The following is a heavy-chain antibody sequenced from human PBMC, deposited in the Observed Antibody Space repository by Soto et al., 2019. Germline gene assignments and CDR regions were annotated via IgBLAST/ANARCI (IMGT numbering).Heavy chain of an antibody. D-gene: IGHD3-3*01. CDR1: GFTFSSYA. J-gene: IGHJ6*02. CDR3: ARTNLEWLSYYYYYGMDV. CDR2: ISYDGSNK. Sequence: QVQLVESGGGVVQPGRSLRLSCAASGFTFSSYAMHWVRQAPGKGLEWVAVISYDGSNKYYADSVKGRFTISRDNSKNTLYLQMNSLRAEDTAVYYCARTNLEWLSYYYYYGMDVCGQGTTVTVSS. V-gene: IGHV3-30-3*01.